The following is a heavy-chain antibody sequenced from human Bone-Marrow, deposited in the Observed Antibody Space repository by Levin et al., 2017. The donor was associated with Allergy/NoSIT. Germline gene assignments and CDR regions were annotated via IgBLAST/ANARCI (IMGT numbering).Heavy chain of an antibody. J-gene: IGHJ5*02. D-gene: IGHD4-17*01. V-gene: IGHV1-18*01. CDR2: ISAYNGNT. Sequence: GGSLRLSCKASGYTFTSYGISWVRQAPGQGLEWMGWISAYNGNTNYAQKLQGRVTMTTDTSTSTAYMELRSLRSDDTAVYYCARSLSIPYGDKLNNWFDPWGQGTLVTVSS. CDR3: ARSLSIPYGDKLNNWFDP. CDR1: GYTFTSYG.